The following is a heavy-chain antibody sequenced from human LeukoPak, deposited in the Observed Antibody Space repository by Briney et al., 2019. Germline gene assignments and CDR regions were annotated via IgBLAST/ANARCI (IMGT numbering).Heavy chain of an antibody. CDR1: GFTVSNNY. CDR2: IYSGGST. D-gene: IGHD5-18*01. J-gene: IGHJ4*02. CDR3: ARAPRGYSYGFDY. Sequence: PGGSLRLSCVVSGFTVSNNYMSWVRQAPRKGLEWVSLIYSGGSTYYADSVKGRFTISRDNSKNTVYLQMNSLRAEDTAVYYCARAPRGYSYGFDYWGQGTLVTVSS. V-gene: IGHV3-53*01.